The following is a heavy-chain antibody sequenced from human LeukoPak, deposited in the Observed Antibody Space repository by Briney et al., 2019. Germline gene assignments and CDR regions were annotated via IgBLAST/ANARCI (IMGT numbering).Heavy chain of an antibody. CDR2: IYYSGST. CDR3: ARGYSYGYGDY. J-gene: IGHJ4*02. D-gene: IGHD5-18*01. V-gene: IGHV4-30-4*01. Sequence: SETLSLTCTVSGGSISSGDYYWSWIRQPPGKGLEWIGYIYYSGSTYYNPSLKCRVTISVDTSKNQFSLKLSSVTAADTAVYYCARGYSYGYGDYWGQGTLVTVSS. CDR1: GGSISSGDYY.